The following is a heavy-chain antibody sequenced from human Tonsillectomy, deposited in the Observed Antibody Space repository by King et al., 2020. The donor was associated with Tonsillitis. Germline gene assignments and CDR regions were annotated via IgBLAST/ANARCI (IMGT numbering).Heavy chain of an antibody. J-gene: IGHJ6*02. V-gene: IGHV3-30*04. D-gene: IGHD1-26*01. CDR2: ISYDGSKK. CDR3: ARCQPWQWEQLRWGMDV. Sequence: VQLVESGGGVVQPGRSLRLSCAASGFTFNTFIMYWVRQAPGKGLEWVAVISYDGSKKYYADSVRGRFTISRDNSRKTLFLQMNNLRPEDTAVYYCARCQPWQWEQLRWGMDVWGQGTPVTVSS. CDR1: GFTFNTFI.